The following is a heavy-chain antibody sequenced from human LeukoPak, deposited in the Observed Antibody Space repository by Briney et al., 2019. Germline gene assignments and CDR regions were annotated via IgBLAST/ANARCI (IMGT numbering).Heavy chain of an antibody. J-gene: IGHJ4*02. Sequence: PSETLSLTCSVSGGSISISNYFWGWIRQPPGKGLEWIASISSTGITHYYPSLESRISVSVETSKNQFSLKPTSLTAADTAVYYCAFSGWFWGAFDYWGQGILVTVSS. CDR2: ISSTGIT. CDR1: GGSISISNYF. CDR3: AFSGWFWGAFDY. D-gene: IGHD6-19*01. V-gene: IGHV4-39*01.